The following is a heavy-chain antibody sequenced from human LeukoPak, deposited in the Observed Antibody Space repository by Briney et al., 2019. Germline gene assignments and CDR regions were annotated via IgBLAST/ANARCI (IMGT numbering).Heavy chain of an antibody. D-gene: IGHD3-10*01. CDR2: LRHDASKQ. CDR3: AKGSPWFQAAGGVDL. V-gene: IGHV3-30*02. CDR1: GFTFSQSG. Sequence: PGGSLRLSCAASGFTFSQSGMHWVRQAPGKGLEWVAFLRHDASKQYYADSVKGRFTISRDTSQNMLYLQMNSLRVDDTAVYYWAKGSPWFQAAGGVDLWGQGTLV. J-gene: IGHJ5*02.